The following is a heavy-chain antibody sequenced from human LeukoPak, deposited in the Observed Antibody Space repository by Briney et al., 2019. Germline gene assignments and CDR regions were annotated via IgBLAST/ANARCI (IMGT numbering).Heavy chain of an antibody. CDR2: VNPSGGAT. V-gene: IGHV1-2*02. Sequence: GASVKVSCKASGYSFTVYYIHWVRQAPGQGPEWMGWVNPSGGATKYAQKFQDRVTMTRDTSISTAYLELSGLTSDDTAVYYCATYTSAIQYFLYWGLGTLVTVSS. CDR1: GYSFTVYY. D-gene: IGHD6-19*01. J-gene: IGHJ4*02. CDR3: ATYTSAIQYFLY.